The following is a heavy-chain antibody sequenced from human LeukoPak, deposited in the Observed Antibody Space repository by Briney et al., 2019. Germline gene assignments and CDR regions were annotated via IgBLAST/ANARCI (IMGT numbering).Heavy chain of an antibody. CDR3: AAGIVVVTEQAFDI. V-gene: IGHV3-48*04. D-gene: IGHD2-21*02. Sequence: GGSLRLSCAASGFTFSNYSMNWVRQAPGKGLEWISYISKSGRTIEYADSVKGRFTISRDNAKNTLYLQMNSLRAEDTAVYYCAAGIVVVTEQAFDIWGQGTMVTVSS. J-gene: IGHJ3*02. CDR1: GFTFSNYS. CDR2: ISKSGRTI.